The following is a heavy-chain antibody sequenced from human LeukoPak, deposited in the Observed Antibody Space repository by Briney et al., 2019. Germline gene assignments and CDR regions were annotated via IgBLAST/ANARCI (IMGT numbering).Heavy chain of an antibody. V-gene: IGHV3-23*01. Sequence: GGSLRLSCAASGFIFSSYSMSWVRQAPGNGLEWVSVITGSGGNTYYADSVKGRFTISKHNSKNTVYLQMSSLRVDDTAVYYCAKAASSSWPSYYYGMDVWGQGTTVTVSS. CDR2: ITGSGGNT. J-gene: IGHJ6*02. D-gene: IGHD6-13*01. CDR3: AKAASSSWPSYYYGMDV. CDR1: GFIFSSYS.